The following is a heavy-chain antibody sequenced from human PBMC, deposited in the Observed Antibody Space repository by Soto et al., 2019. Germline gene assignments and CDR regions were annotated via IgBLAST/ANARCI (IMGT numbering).Heavy chain of an antibody. J-gene: IGHJ4*02. D-gene: IGHD3-10*01. CDR1: GNTFTNLD. CDR3: SREIFGQGFIS. Sequence: QAQLVQSGAEVKKPGASVKVSCKASGNTFTNLDLNRVRQDPGQGLDWMGWMHATTDNTGHAQKFQGRVSMTRNSSISPAYMELSSLRAEDTAVYYCSREIFGQGFISWGQVTLGTVSS. CDR2: MHATTDNT. V-gene: IGHV1-8*01.